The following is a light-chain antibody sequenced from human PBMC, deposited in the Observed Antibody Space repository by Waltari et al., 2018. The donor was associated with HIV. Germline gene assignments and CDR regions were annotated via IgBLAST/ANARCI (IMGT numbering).Light chain of an antibody. CDR2: AAS. Sequence: DIQLTQSPPFLSASVGDRGTITCRASQAISTFLAWYQQKPGKAPELLIFAASTLQSGVPSRFSGRGSATEFTLTISSLQPEDFATYYCQQLNRYPPAFGGGTKVEIK. CDR3: QQLNRYPPA. V-gene: IGKV1-9*01. CDR1: QAISTF. J-gene: IGKJ4*01.